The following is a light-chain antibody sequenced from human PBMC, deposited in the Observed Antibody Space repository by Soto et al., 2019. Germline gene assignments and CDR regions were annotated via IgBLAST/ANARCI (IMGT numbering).Light chain of an antibody. CDR3: QTGGTGIEV. CDR1: SGHSSYA. Sequence: QLVLTQSPSASASLGASVKLTCTLSSGHSSYAIAWHQQQPEKGPRYLMKLNSDGSHSKGDGIPDRFSGSSSGAERYLTISSLHSEDEADYYCQTGGTGIEVFGGGTKLTVL. V-gene: IGLV4-69*01. CDR2: LNSDGSH. J-gene: IGLJ2*01.